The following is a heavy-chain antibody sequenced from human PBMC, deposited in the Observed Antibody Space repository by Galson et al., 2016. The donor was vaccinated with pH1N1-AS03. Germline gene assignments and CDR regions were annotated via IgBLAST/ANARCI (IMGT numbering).Heavy chain of an antibody. CDR2: ISDGGGRT. D-gene: IGHD2-2*01. Sequence: LRLSCAASGFTFTTSNMHWVRQTPGKGLEWVSAISDGGGRTFYADSVKGRFTVSRDNSKNTLFLQMNSLRAEDTAIYYCAKVPYCSTTSCYFPDVWGQGTTVIVSS. CDR3: AKVPYCSTTSCYFPDV. J-gene: IGHJ6*02. V-gene: IGHV3-23*01. CDR1: GFTFTTSN.